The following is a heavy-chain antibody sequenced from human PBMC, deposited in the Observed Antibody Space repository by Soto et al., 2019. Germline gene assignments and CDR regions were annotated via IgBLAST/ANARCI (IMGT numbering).Heavy chain of an antibody. CDR3: ARGGVLRSFDE. J-gene: IGHJ4*02. V-gene: IGHV3-48*03. D-gene: IGHD3-3*01. Sequence: EVKLVESGGGLVQPGGSLRLSCVASGFTFSDYEMNWVRQAPGKGLEWLSYLTGSGGTIYYADSVKGRFTISRDNAKNSLYLQMNTLRADDTAVYYCARGGVLRSFDEWGQGTLVTVSS. CDR2: LTGSGGTI. CDR1: GFTFSDYE.